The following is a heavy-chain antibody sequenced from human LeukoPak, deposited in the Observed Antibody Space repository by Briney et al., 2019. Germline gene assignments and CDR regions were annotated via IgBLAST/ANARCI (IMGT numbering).Heavy chain of an antibody. CDR2: MYYSGTT. CDR1: GGSISGYY. D-gene: IGHD3-10*01. CDR3: ARHHYYGSGTFDY. J-gene: IGHJ4*02. V-gene: IGHV4-59*01. Sequence: SETLSLTCTVSGGSISGYYWSWIRQPPGKGLEWIGYMYYSGTTNYNPSLKSRVTISVDTSKNQFSLKLSSVTAADTAVYYCARHHYYGSGTFDYWGQGTLVTVSS.